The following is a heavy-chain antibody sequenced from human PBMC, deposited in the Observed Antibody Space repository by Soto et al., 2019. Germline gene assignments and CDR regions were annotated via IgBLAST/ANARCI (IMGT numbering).Heavy chain of an antibody. CDR2: IYYSGST. CDR1: GGSISSYY. J-gene: IGHJ6*02. CDR3: ARDGGYSSSFYYYYGMDV. V-gene: IGHV4-59*01. D-gene: IGHD6-6*01. Sequence: SETLSLTCTVSGGSISSYYWSWIRQPPGKGLEWIGYIYYSGSTNYNPSLKSRVTISVDTSKNQFSLKLSSVTAADTAVYYCARDGGYSSSFYYYYGMDVWGQGTTVTVSS.